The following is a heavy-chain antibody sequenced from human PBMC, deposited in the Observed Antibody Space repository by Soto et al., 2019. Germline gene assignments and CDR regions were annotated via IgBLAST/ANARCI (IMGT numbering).Heavy chain of an antibody. V-gene: IGHV4-31*03. Sequence: QVQLQESGPGLVKPSQTLSLTCTVSGVSISSGGYYWSWIRQHPGKGLEWIGYIYYSGSTYYNPSLKSRVTISVDTSKNQFSLKLSSVTAADTAVYYCAREGGWSSSGVDYWGQGTLVTVSS. CDR2: IYYSGST. CDR3: AREGGWSSSGVDY. D-gene: IGHD6-13*01. CDR1: GVSISSGGYY. J-gene: IGHJ4*02.